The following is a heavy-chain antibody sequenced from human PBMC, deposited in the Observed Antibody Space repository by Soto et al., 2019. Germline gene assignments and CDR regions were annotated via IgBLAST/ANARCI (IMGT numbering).Heavy chain of an antibody. J-gene: IGHJ4*02. V-gene: IGHV4-4*02. Sequence: QVQLQESGPGLVKPSGTLSLTCAVSGDSISTNHWWTWVRQPPGKGLGWIGEVYHSGSTNYSPSLKGRVVISVDMSNNLFSLTLTSVTAADTAVYYCASTGGGEDYWGQGTLVTVSS. CDR1: GDSISTNHW. CDR2: VYHSGST. CDR3: ASTGGGEDY. D-gene: IGHD3-16*01.